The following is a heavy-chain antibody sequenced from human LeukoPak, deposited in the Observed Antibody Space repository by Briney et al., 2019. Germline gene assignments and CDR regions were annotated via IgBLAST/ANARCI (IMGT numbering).Heavy chain of an antibody. J-gene: IGHJ4*02. CDR3: ARRGDSSGYFPPHFDY. CDR2: IYYSGST. CDR1: GGSISSYY. V-gene: IGHV4-59*08. D-gene: IGHD3-22*01. Sequence: SETLSLTCTVSGGSISSYYWSWIRQPPGKGLEWIGYIYYSGSTNHNPSLKSRVTISVDTSKNQFSLKLSSVTAADTAVYYCARRGDSSGYFPPHFDYWGQGTLVTVSS.